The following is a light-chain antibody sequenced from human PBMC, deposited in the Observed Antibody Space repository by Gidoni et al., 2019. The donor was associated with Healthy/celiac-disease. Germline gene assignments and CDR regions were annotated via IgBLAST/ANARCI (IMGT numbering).Light chain of an antibody. Sequence: DIVMTQSPLSLPVTPGEPASISCRSSQSLLHSNGYNYLDWYLQKPGQSPQLLIYLGSNRASGVPDRFSGSGSGTDFTLKISRVEAEDVGVYYCMQALQTPATFGQXTKVEIK. J-gene: IGKJ1*01. V-gene: IGKV2-28*01. CDR3: MQALQTPAT. CDR1: QSLLHSNGYNY. CDR2: LGS.